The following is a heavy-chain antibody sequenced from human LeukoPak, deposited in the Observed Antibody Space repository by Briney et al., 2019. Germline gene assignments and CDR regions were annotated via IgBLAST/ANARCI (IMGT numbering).Heavy chain of an antibody. V-gene: IGHV3-30-3*01. J-gene: IGHJ4*02. CDR1: GFIVSSNY. D-gene: IGHD1-26*01. Sequence: GGSLRLSCAASGFIVSSNYMSWVRQAPGKGLEWVAVISYDGSNKYYADSVKGRFTISRDNSKNTLYLQMNSLRAEDTAVYYCARARDEWELLWGLPDYWGQGTLVTVSS. CDR3: ARARDEWELLWGLPDY. CDR2: ISYDGSNK.